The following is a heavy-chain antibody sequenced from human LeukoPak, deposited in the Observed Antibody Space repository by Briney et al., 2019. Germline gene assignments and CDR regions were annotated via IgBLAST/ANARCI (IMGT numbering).Heavy chain of an antibody. J-gene: IGHJ4*02. CDR3: AKDGFASSGPTYYFDY. Sequence: GGSLRLSCAASGFTVSNNYMSWVRQAPGKGLEWVSIIYSGGSTYYADSVKGRFTISRDNSKNTLYLQMNSLRAEDTAVYYCAKDGFASSGPTYYFDYWGQGTLVTVSS. D-gene: IGHD3-22*01. CDR2: IYSGGST. CDR1: GFTVSNNY. V-gene: IGHV3-66*01.